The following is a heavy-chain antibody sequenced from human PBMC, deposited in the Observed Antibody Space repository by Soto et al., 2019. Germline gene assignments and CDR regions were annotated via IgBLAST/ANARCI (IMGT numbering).Heavy chain of an antibody. Sequence: GGSLRLSCAASGFTFSSYGMHWVRQAPGKGLEWVAVISYDGSNKYYADSVKGRFTISRDNSKNTLYLQMNSLRAEDTAVYYCAKGGHGDYGGYYYYYYMDVWGKGATVTVSS. V-gene: IGHV3-30*18. CDR2: ISYDGSNK. CDR1: GFTFSSYG. CDR3: AKGGHGDYGGYYYYYYMDV. D-gene: IGHD4-17*01. J-gene: IGHJ6*03.